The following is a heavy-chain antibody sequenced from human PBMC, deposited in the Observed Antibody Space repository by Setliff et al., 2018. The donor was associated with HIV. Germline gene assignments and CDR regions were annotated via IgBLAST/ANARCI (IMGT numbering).Heavy chain of an antibody. D-gene: IGHD6-13*01. CDR1: GFTFSSYA. CDR2: ISSSSGTI. V-gene: IGHV3-48*01. CDR3: ARDRQGSSRFYFDY. Sequence: GGSLRLSCAASGFTFSSYAMHWVRQAPGKGLEWVSYISSSSGTIYYADSVKGRFTISRDNAKMYLHMNSLRAEDTAVYYCARDRQGSSRFYFDYWGQGTLVTVSS. J-gene: IGHJ4*02.